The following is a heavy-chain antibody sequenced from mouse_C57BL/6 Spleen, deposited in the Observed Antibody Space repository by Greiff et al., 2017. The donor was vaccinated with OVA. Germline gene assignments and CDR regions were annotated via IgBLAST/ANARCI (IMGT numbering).Heavy chain of an antibody. Sequence: QVQLQQPGAELVKPGASVKLSCKASGYTFTSYWMHWVKQRPGQGLEWIGMIHPTSGSTNYNEKFKSKATLTVDKSSSTAYMQLSSLTSEDSAVYYCRVLRRVDFYAMDYWGQGTSVTVSS. CDR1: GYTFTSYW. J-gene: IGHJ4*01. CDR3: RVLRRVDFYAMDY. CDR2: IHPTSGST. V-gene: IGHV1-64*01.